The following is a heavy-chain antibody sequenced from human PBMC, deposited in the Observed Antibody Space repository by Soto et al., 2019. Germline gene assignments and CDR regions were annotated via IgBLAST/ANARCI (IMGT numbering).Heavy chain of an antibody. CDR3: ARGTRIAVAGAQYYYGMDF. D-gene: IGHD6-19*01. V-gene: IGHV1-69*13. J-gene: IGHJ6*02. CDR2: IIPIFGTA. CDR1: GGTFSSYA. Sequence: GASVKVSCKASGGTFSSYAISWVRQAPGQGLEWMGGIIPIFGTANYAQKFQGRVTITADESTSTAYMELSSLRSEDTAVYYCARGTRIAVAGAQYYYGMDFSGQAIMVTVSS.